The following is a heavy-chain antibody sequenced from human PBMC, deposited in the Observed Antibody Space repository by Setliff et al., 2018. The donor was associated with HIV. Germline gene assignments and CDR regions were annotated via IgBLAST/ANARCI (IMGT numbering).Heavy chain of an antibody. Sequence: ASVKVSCKTSAYTFNSYYMHWIRQAPGQGLEWMGLIGPSGSSTTYAQNFQGRVTMSRDTSTNTVYMELSSLRSEDTAVYYCARDHIAARSVDYWGQGTLVTSPQ. CDR3: ARDHIAARSVDY. CDR2: IGPSGSST. D-gene: IGHD6-6*01. CDR1: AYTFNSYY. V-gene: IGHV1-46*02. J-gene: IGHJ4*02.